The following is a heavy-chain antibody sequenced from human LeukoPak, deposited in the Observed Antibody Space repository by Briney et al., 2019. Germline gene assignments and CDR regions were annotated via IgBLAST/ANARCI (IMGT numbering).Heavy chain of an antibody. CDR3: ARDRDTGPDY. CDR1: GFTFSSYA. CDR2: ISYDGSNK. Sequence: PGGSLRLSCAASGFTFSSYAMHWVRQAPGKGLEWVAVISYDGSNKYYADSVKGRFTISRDNSKNTLYLQMNSLRAEDTAVYYCARDRDTGPDYWGQGTLVTVSS. V-gene: IGHV3-30*04. D-gene: IGHD5-18*01. J-gene: IGHJ4*02.